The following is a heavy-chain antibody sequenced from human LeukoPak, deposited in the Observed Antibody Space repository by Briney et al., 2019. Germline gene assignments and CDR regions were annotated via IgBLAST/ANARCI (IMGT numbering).Heavy chain of an antibody. D-gene: IGHD2-15*01. J-gene: IGHJ6*03. CDR1: GGSISSSSYY. CDR2: IHYSGST. Sequence: SETLSLTCTVSGGSISSSSYYWSWIRQPAGKGLEWIGYIHYSGSTYYNPSLTSRVTISVDTSKNQFSLRLSSVTAADTAVYYCARELGYCSGDSCSFYYYIDVWGKGTTVTISS. CDR3: ARELGYCSGDSCSFYYYIDV. V-gene: IGHV4-61*05.